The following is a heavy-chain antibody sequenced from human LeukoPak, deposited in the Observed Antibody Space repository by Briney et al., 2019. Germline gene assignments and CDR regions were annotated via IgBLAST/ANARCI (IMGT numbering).Heavy chain of an antibody. D-gene: IGHD3-10*01. CDR1: GYSFTSYW. CDR2: IYPGDSDT. CDR3: ARRQYSPGSMVRGNNDAFDI. V-gene: IGHV5-51*01. J-gene: IGHJ3*02. Sequence: GESLKISCKGSGYSFTSYWIGWVRQMPGKGLEWMGIIYPGDSDTRYSPSFQGQVTISADKSISTAYLQWSSLKASDTAMYYRARRQYSPGSMVRGNNDAFDIWGQGTMVTVSS.